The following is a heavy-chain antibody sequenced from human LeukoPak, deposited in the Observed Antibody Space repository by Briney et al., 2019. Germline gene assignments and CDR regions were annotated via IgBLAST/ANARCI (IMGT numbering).Heavy chain of an antibody. Sequence: GGSLRLSCAASGFTFSGYWMTWARQAPGKGLEWVASINPDGSQKYYVDSVKGRFTISRDNAKNSLYLQMNSLRVEETAVYYCAREGGNYGKDVWGRGTTVIVSS. CDR1: GFTFSGYW. CDR3: AREGGNYGKDV. J-gene: IGHJ6*02. V-gene: IGHV3-7*03. CDR2: INPDGSQK. D-gene: IGHD1-26*01.